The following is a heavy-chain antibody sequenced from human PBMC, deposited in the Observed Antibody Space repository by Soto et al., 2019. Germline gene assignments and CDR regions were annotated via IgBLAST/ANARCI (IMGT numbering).Heavy chain of an antibody. CDR3: ASITDGSGSLYYFDY. D-gene: IGHD3-10*01. CDR1: GGSISSSSYY. CDR2: IYYSGST. Sequence: SETLSLTCTVSGGSISSSSYYWGWIRQPPGKGLEWIGSIYYSGSTYYNPSLKSRVTISVDTSKNQFSLKLSSVTAADTAVYYCASITDGSGSLYYFDYWGQGTLVTVSS. V-gene: IGHV4-39*01. J-gene: IGHJ4*02.